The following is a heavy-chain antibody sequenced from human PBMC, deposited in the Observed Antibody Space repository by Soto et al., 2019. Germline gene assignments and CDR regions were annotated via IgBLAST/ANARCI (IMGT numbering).Heavy chain of an antibody. D-gene: IGHD2-15*01. CDR3: ARVLEGYCSGGSCSHYFDY. CDR1: GGSISSGGYY. CDR2: IYYSGST. Sequence: QVQLQESGPGLVKPSQTLSLTCTVSGGSISSGGYYWSWIRQHPGKGLEWIGYIYYSGSTYYNPSLTSRVTISVDTSKNQFSLKLSSVTAADTAVYYCARVLEGYCSGGSCSHYFDYWGQGTLVTVSS. V-gene: IGHV4-31*03. J-gene: IGHJ4*02.